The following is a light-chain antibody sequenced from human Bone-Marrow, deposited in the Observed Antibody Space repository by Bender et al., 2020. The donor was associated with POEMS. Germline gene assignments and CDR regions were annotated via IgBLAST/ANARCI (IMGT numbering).Light chain of an antibody. CDR3: CSYTRTSTFV. CDR2: DVT. V-gene: IGLV2-14*01. Sequence: QSALTQPASVSGSPGQSITISCTGTTSDVGAYNHVSWYQLHPGEAPKLIIYDVTFRPSGVSNRFSGSKSGNTASLTISGLQAEDEADYYCCSYTRTSTFVFGTGTKVTVL. CDR1: TSDVGAYNH. J-gene: IGLJ1*01.